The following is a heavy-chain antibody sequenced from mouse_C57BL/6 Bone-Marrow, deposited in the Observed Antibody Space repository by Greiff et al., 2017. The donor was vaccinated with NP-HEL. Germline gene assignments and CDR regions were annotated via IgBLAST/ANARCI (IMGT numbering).Heavy chain of an antibody. V-gene: IGHV1-58*01. CDR3: AREGGYYDPWFAY. CDR2: IYIGNGYT. J-gene: IGHJ3*01. D-gene: IGHD2-4*01. CDR1: GYTFTSYG. Sequence: VQLQQSGAELVRSGEEGKRGGRASGYTFTSYGINWVKQRPGQGLEWIGYIYIGNGYTEYNEKFKGKATLTSDTAPSTAYMQLSSLTSEDSAIYVCAREGGYYDPWFAYWGQGTLVTVSA.